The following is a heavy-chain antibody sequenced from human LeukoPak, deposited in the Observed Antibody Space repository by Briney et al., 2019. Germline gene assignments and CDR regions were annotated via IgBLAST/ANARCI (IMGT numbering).Heavy chain of an antibody. CDR1: GLSVSSKY. D-gene: IGHD2-2*01. V-gene: IGHV3-53*01. J-gene: IGHJ4*02. CDR3: AARDCSTTSCYGGLFDY. CDR2: LYSGGST. Sequence: PGGSLRLSCAASGLSVSSKYMNWVRQAPGKGLEWVSLLYSGGSTYYADSVEGRFTISRDSSKNTVYLQMNSLRAEDTAVYYCAARDCSTTSCYGGLFDYWGQGTLVTVSS.